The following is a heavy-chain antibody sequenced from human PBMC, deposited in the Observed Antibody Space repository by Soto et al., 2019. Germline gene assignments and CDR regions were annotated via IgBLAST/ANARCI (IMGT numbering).Heavy chain of an antibody. CDR2: IYFSGST. Sequence: SENLSLSCTVSGATSKPGRYSWSWIRQLPGKGLEWIGYIYFSGSTYYNPSLESRVTISLDTSQNQFSLKLSSVTAADTAVYYCATRVGSGWYYFDYWGQG. V-gene: IGHV4-31*03. CDR3: ATRVGSGWYYFDY. D-gene: IGHD6-19*01. J-gene: IGHJ4*02. CDR1: GATSKPGRYS.